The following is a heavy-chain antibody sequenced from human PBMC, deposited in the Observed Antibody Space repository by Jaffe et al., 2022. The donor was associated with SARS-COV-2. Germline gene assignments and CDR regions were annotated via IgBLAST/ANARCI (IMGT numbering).Heavy chain of an antibody. CDR2: IKQDGSQE. Sequence: EVQVVESGGGLVQPGGSLRLSCAASGFTFSSYWMSWVRQAPGKGLEWVANIKQDGSQEYYVDSVKGRFTISRDNSKNSLYLQMNSLRADDTAVYYCARVGYDYDISSYYTNWGQGTLVTVSS. CDR3: ARVGYDYDISSYYTN. CDR1: GFTFSSYW. D-gene: IGHD3-22*01. J-gene: IGHJ4*02. V-gene: IGHV3-7*01.